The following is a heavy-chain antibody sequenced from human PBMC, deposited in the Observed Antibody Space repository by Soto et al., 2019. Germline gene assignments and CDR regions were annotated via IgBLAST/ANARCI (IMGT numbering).Heavy chain of an antibody. V-gene: IGHV3-30-3*01. Sequence: QVQLVESGGGVVQPGRSLRLSCAASGFTFSSYAMHWVRQAPGKGLEWVAVISYDGSNKYYADSVKGRFTISRDNSKNRLYLQMNSLRAEDTAVYYCARDHDYGLQYAFDIWGQGTMVTVSS. CDR2: ISYDGSNK. D-gene: IGHD4-17*01. CDR3: ARDHDYGLQYAFDI. J-gene: IGHJ3*02. CDR1: GFTFSSYA.